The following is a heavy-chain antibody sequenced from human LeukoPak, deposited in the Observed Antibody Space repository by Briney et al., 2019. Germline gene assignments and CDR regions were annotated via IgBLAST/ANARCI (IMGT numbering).Heavy chain of an antibody. CDR3: ARLYYGSGSYYSGTTYFDY. CDR1: GGSISSYY. J-gene: IGHJ4*02. D-gene: IGHD3-10*01. CDR2: IYYSGST. Sequence: SETLSLTCTVSGGSISSYYWSWIRQPPGKGLEWIGYIYYSGSTNYNPSLKSRVTISVDTSKNQFSLKLSSVTAADTAVYYCARLYYGSGSYYSGTTYFDYWGQGTLVTVSS. V-gene: IGHV4-59*01.